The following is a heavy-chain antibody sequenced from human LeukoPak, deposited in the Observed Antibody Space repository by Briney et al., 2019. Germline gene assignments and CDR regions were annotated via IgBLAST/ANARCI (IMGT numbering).Heavy chain of an antibody. Sequence: SETLSLTCTVSGGSISGSSYYWGWIRQPPGKGLEWIGSIYYSGSTYYNPSLKSRVTISVDTSKNQFSLKLSSVTAADTAVYYCARDESFSVDTVWFDPWGQGTLVTVS. D-gene: IGHD5-18*01. CDR2: IYYSGST. J-gene: IGHJ5*02. CDR3: ARDESFSVDTVWFDP. CDR1: GGSISGSSYY. V-gene: IGHV4-39*07.